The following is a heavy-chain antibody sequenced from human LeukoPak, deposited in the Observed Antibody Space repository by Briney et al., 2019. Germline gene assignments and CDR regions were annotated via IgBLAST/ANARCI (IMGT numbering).Heavy chain of an antibody. CDR1: GFTFSSYA. Sequence: GGSLRLSCAASGFTFSSYAMSWVRQAPGKGLEWVSAISGSGGSTYYADSVKGRFTISRDNSKNSLYLQMNSLRAEDTAVYYCAKAVASGRLYYYGMDVWGQGTTVTVSS. V-gene: IGHV3-23*01. D-gene: IGHD3-3*01. CDR3: AKAVASGRLYYYGMDV. J-gene: IGHJ6*02. CDR2: ISGSGGST.